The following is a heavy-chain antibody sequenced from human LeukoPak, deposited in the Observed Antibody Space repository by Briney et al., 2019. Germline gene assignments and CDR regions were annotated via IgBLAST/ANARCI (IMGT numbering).Heavy chain of an antibody. J-gene: IGHJ5*02. D-gene: IGHD2-15*01. Sequence: SETLSLTCTVSGGSISSYYWSWIRQPAGKGLEWIGRIYTSGSTNYNPSLKSRVTMSVDTSKNQFSLKLSSVTAADTAVYYCARDCSGGSCYRGNWFDPWGQGTLVTVSS. CDR1: GGSISSYY. V-gene: IGHV4-4*07. CDR2: IYTSGST. CDR3: ARDCSGGSCYRGNWFDP.